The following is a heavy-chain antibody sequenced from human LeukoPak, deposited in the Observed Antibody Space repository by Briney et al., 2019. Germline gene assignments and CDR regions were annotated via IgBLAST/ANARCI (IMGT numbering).Heavy chain of an antibody. J-gene: IGHJ4*02. D-gene: IGHD4/OR15-4a*01. CDR2: IWYDGSNK. V-gene: IGHV3-33*01. CDR1: GFTFSSYG. Sequence: GGSLRLSCAASGFTFSSYGIHWVRQAPGKGLDWVAVIWYDGSNKYYADSVEGRFTISRDNSKNTLYLQMNSLRAEDTAIYYCARDRELTTAVIDYWGQGTLVTVSS. CDR3: ARDRELTTAVIDY.